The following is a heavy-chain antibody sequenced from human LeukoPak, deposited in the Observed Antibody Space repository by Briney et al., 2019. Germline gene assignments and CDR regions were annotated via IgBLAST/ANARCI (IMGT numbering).Heavy chain of an antibody. CDR2: VYYSGST. D-gene: IGHD3-10*01. CDR1: GGSISSGGYC. CDR3: ARASGDY. Sequence: SETLSLTCTVSGGSISSGGYCWSWIRQHPGKGLEWIGYVYYSGSTYYNPSLKSRVTISVDTSKNQFSLKLSSVTAADTAVYYCARASGDYWGQGTLVTVSS. V-gene: IGHV4-31*03. J-gene: IGHJ4*02.